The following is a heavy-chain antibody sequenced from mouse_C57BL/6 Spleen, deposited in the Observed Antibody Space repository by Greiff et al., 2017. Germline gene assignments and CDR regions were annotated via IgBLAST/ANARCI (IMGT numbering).Heavy chain of an antibody. J-gene: IGHJ1*03. Sequence: QVQLQQSGAELVKPGASVKLSCKASGYTFTEYTIHWVKQRPGQGLEWIGWFYPGSGSIKYNEKFKDKATLTADKSSSTVYMELSRLTSEDSAVYFCARHEEDGCYEYWYFDVWGTGTTVTVSS. CDR2: FYPGSGSI. V-gene: IGHV1-62-2*01. D-gene: IGHD2-3*01. CDR3: ARHEEDGCYEYWYFDV. CDR1: GYTFTEYT.